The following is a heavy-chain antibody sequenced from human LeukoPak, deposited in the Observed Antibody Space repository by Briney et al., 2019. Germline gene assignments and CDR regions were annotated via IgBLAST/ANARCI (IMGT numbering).Heavy chain of an antibody. CDR2: ISSGSDYI. Sequence: GGSLRLSCAASGFTFSSYWMSWVRQAPGKGLEWVSSISSGSDYIYYADSLKGRFTISRDNPTNSLYLQMNSLRVDDTALYYCARMPAAIDYWGQGTLVTVSS. CDR1: GFTFSSYW. J-gene: IGHJ4*02. CDR3: ARMPAAIDY. D-gene: IGHD2-2*01. V-gene: IGHV3-21*01.